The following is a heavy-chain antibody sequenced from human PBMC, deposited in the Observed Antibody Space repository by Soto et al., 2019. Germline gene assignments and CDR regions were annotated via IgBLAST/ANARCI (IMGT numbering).Heavy chain of an antibody. CDR3: ARSEEDSDYYYYGMDV. CDR2: TYYRSRWYS. V-gene: IGHV6-1*01. J-gene: IGHJ6*02. D-gene: IGHD2-15*01. Sequence: SQTLSLTCVGSGDTVSSNSVAWNWVRQSPSRGLEWLGRTYYRSRWYSDYAVSVRSRIDINADTSKNQVSLQLNSVTPEDTAVYYCARSEEDSDYYYYGMDVWGQGTAVTVSS. CDR1: GDTVSSNSVA.